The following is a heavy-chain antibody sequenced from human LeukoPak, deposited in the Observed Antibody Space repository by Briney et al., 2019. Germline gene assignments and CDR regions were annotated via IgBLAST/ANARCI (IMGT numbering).Heavy chain of an antibody. CDR2: ISAYNGNT. CDR3: GRVPSTLYDFWSAYLIDY. D-gene: IGHD3-3*01. CDR1: GYRFTSYG. Sequence: ASVKVSCKASGYRFTSYGIFWVRQAPGQGLEWMGWISAYNGNTNYAQKLQGRVTMTRDTSTSTAYMELRSLRSDDTAVYYCGRVPSTLYDFWSAYLIDYWGHGTLVTVSS. V-gene: IGHV1-18*01. J-gene: IGHJ4*01.